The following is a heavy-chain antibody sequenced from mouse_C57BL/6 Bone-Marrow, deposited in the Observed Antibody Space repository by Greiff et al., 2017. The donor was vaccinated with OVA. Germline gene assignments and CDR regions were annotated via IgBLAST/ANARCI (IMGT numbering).Heavy chain of an antibody. D-gene: IGHD1-1*01. Sequence: VVESGAELVRPGASVTLSCKASGYTFTDYEMHWVKQTPVHGLEWIGAIDPETGGTAYNQKFKGKAILTADKSSSTAYMELRSLTSEDSAVYYCTRDYGSSYYAMDYWGQGTSVTVSS. V-gene: IGHV1-15*01. CDR1: GYTFTDYE. J-gene: IGHJ4*01. CDR2: IDPETGGT. CDR3: TRDYGSSYYAMDY.